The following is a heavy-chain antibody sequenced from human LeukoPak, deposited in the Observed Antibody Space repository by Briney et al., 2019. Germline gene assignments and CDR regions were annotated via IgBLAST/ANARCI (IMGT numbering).Heavy chain of an antibody. Sequence: GGSLRLSCVASGFTFSSYAMRWVRQAPGKGLEWVSTISGSGGSTYYADSVKGRFTISRDNSKNTLYLQLNSLRAEDTAVYYCAKDTGVRGVIVTTSDYWGQGTLLTVSS. J-gene: IGHJ4*02. CDR2: ISGSGGST. D-gene: IGHD3-10*01. CDR3: AKDTGVRGVIVTTSDY. CDR1: GFTFSSYA. V-gene: IGHV3-23*01.